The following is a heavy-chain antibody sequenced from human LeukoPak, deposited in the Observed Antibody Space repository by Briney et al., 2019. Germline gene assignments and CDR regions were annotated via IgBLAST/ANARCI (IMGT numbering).Heavy chain of an antibody. D-gene: IGHD4-11*01. CDR1: GYTFTVYY. J-gene: IGHJ4*02. CDR3: ARVAGTLFNYHFDY. Sequence: ASLKDSSKASGYTFTVYYMHWVRQAPGQGLERMGYIYPNSGETNYAQKFQGRVTMTRDTSISTAYMELSRLRSDDTAVYYCARVAGTLFNYHFDYWGQGTLVTVSS. CDR2: IYPNSGET. V-gene: IGHV1-2*02.